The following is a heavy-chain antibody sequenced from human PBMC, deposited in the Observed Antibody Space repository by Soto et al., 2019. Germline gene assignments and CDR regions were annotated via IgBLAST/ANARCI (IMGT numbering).Heavy chain of an antibody. J-gene: IGHJ4*01. CDR3: ARDRVPKSSGFFPFDY. Sequence: QIQLVQSGAEVKKPGASVKVSCKASGYTFNIYGINWVRQAPGQGLEWMGWISAFNVKTHYAQNVQGRVTMTTDTSTSTAYVELRSLRSDDTAGYYCARDRVPKSSGFFPFDYWGHGTLVTVSS. CDR1: GYTFNIYG. CDR2: ISAFNVKT. D-gene: IGHD3-22*01. V-gene: IGHV1-18*01.